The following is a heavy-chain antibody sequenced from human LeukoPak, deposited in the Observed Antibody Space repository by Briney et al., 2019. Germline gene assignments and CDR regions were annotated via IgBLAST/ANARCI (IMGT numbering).Heavy chain of an antibody. V-gene: IGHV3-30*01. CDR1: GFTFSSYA. D-gene: IGHD2-15*01. J-gene: IGHJ4*02. CDR2: ISYDGSNK. CDR3: ARGGYFDY. Sequence: GGSLRLSCAASGFTFSSYAMHWVRQAPGKGLEWVAVISYDGSNKYYADSVKDRFTISRDNSKNTRYLQMNSLRAEDTAVYYCARGGYFDYWGQGTLVTVSS.